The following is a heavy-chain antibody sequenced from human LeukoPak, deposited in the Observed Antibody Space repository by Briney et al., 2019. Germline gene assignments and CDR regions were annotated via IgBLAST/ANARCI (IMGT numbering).Heavy chain of an antibody. CDR3: AKEGRKTGNTYGYEYDC. CDR1: GFTFSSYW. J-gene: IGHJ4*02. CDR2: VSSSGGST. V-gene: IGHV3-23*01. Sequence: GGSLRLSCAASGFTFSSYWMHWVRQAPGKGLEWVSAVSSSGGSTNYADYVKGQFTISRDNSKNTVYLHMNNLRAEDTAVYYCAKEGRKTGNTYGYEYDCWGQGTLVTVSS. D-gene: IGHD5-18*01.